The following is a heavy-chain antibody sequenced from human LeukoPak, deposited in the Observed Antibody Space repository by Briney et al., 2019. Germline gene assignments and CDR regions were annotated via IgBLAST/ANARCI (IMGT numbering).Heavy chain of an antibody. J-gene: IGHJ4*02. Sequence: ASVKVSCKASGYTFTSYDINWVRQAIGQGLEWMGWMNPNSGNTGYAQKFQGRVTITRNTSISTAYMELSSLRSEDTAVYYCARGYYDSSGYYSDYWGQGTLVTVSS. V-gene: IGHV1-8*03. CDR2: MNPNSGNT. CDR3: ARGYYDSSGYYSDY. CDR1: GYTFTSYD. D-gene: IGHD3-22*01.